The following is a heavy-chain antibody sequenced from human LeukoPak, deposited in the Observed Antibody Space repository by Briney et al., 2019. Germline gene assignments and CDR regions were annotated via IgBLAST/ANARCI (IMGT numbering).Heavy chain of an antibody. J-gene: IGHJ5*02. D-gene: IGHD2-2*03. CDR1: GGSISSSSYY. Sequence: KPSETLSLTCTVSGGSISSSSYYWGWIRQPPGKGLEWIGSIYYSGSTYYNPSLKSRVTISVDTSKNQFSLKLSSVTAADTAVYYCARGVDIVVVPAAALNCFDPGGQETLVTVSS. CDR3: ARGVDIVVVPAAALNCFDP. CDR2: IYYSGST. V-gene: IGHV4-39*07.